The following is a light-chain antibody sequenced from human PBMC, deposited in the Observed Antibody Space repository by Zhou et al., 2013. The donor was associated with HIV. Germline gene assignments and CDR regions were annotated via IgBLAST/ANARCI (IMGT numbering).Light chain of an antibody. Sequence: DIQMTQSPSTLSASVGDRVTITCRASQSISSWLAWYQQKPGKAPKLLIYKASSLESGVPSRFSGSGSGTEFTLTISSLQPDDFATYYCQQYNSPPPTFFGPGTKVDIK. J-gene: IGKJ3*01. CDR3: QQYNSPPPTF. V-gene: IGKV1-5*03. CDR1: QSISSW. CDR2: KAS.